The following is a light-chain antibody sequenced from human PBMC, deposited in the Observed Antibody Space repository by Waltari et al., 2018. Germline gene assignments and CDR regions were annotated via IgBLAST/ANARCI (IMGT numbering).Light chain of an antibody. V-gene: IGLV1-51*02. CDR2: ENT. J-gene: IGLJ7*01. CDR1: SSNIGNNY. Sequence: QSVLTQPPSVSAAPGQRVTISCSGGSSNIGNNYVSWYRQFPGTAPKLLINENTDRPSGLPGRFSGSKSGTSAALDITGVQAGDEADYYCGTWDSSLSGAVFGGGTHLTVL. CDR3: GTWDSSLSGAV.